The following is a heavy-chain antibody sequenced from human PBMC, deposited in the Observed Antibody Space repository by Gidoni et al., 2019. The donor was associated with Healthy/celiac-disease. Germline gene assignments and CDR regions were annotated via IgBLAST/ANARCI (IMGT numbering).Heavy chain of an antibody. CDR1: GFTLDDYA. D-gene: IGHD3-3*01. Sequence: EVQLVESGGGLVQPGRSLRLSCAAAGFTLDDYAMHWFRQDPGKGLEWVSGGSRNSGPLGYADSVEGRFTISRDDAKNSLSLQMNSLRAEDTAVYYCARDYGGYYGDDAFDIWGQGTMVTVSS. J-gene: IGHJ3*02. CDR3: ARDYGGYYGDDAFDI. CDR2: GSRNSGPL. V-gene: IGHV3-9*01.